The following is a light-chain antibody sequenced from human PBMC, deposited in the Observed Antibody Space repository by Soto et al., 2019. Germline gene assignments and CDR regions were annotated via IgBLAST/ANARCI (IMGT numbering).Light chain of an antibody. CDR1: QSVSSNY. Sequence: EIVLTQSPGTLSLSPGEPAIFSCRASQSVSSNYLAWYQQKPGQAPRLLIYGTSSRATGIPDRISGSGSGTDFTLTISRLEPEDFALYYCQHYGSSPRTFGQGTKVEIK. CDR3: QHYGSSPRT. J-gene: IGKJ1*01. CDR2: GTS. V-gene: IGKV3-20*01.